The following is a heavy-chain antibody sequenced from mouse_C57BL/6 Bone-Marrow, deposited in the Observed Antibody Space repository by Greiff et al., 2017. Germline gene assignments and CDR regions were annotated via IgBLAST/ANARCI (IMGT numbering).Heavy chain of an antibody. J-gene: IGHJ2*01. CDR1: GFNIKDDY. D-gene: IGHD2-3*01. Sequence: EVKLKQSGAELVRPGASVKLSCTASGFNIKDDYIHWVKQRPEQGLEWIGWIDPEIGDTEYASKFQGKATITSDTSSHTAYLQLSSLTSEDTAVYYCSSFDGNYFDFWGQGTPLTVAS. CDR3: SSFDGNYFDF. CDR2: IDPEIGDT. V-gene: IGHV14-4*01.